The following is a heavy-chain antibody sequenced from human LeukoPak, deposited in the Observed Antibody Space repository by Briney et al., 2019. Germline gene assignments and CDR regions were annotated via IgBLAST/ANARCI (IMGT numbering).Heavy chain of an antibody. CDR3: VREYYYDSSGYYPGRYFDY. J-gene: IGHJ4*02. Sequence: PSETLSLTCTVSGGSISSGSYYWSWIRQPAGKGLEWIGRIYTSGSTNYNPSLKSRVTISVDTSKNQFSLKLSSVTAADTAVYYCVREYYYDSSGYYPGRYFDYWGQGTLVTVSS. D-gene: IGHD3-22*01. CDR2: IYTSGST. CDR1: GGSISSGSYY. V-gene: IGHV4-61*02.